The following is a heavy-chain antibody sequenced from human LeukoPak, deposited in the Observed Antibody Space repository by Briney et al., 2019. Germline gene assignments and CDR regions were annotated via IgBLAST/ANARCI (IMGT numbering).Heavy chain of an antibody. Sequence: PGGSLRLSCSTSGFTFNKYSINWVRQAPGKGLEWVSSISSSSSYIYYADSVKGRSTISRDNAQNSLYLQMNSLRAEDTAVYYCAKDSSKWEGDWYFDLWGRGTLVTVSS. V-gene: IGHV3-21*06. CDR3: AKDSSKWEGDWYFDL. CDR2: ISSSSSYI. D-gene: IGHD1-26*01. CDR1: GFTFNKYS. J-gene: IGHJ2*01.